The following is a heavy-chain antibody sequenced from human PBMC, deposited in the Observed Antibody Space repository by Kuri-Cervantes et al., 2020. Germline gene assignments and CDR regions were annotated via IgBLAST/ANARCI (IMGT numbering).Heavy chain of an antibody. V-gene: IGHV4-30-2*01. J-gene: IGHJ6*02. CDR2: IYHSGST. Sequence: SQTLSLTCAVSGGSISSGGYSWSWIRQPPGKGLEWIGYIYHSGSTYYNPSLKSRVTISVDRSKNQFSLQLNSVTPEDTAVYYCARTGGWLGLGYYYGMDVWGQGTTVTVSS. D-gene: IGHD5-12*01. CDR1: GGSISSGGYS. CDR3: ARTGGWLGLGYYYGMDV.